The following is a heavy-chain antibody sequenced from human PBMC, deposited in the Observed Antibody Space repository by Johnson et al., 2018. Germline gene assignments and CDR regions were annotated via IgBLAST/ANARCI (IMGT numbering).Heavy chain of an antibody. Sequence: VQLVQSGGGLVQPGRSLRLSCTASGFIFGDYAMSWFRQAPGKGLEWVGFIRSKAYGGTTEYAASVKGRFTISRDDSKSIAYLQMNSLKTEDTAVYYCSRDRTEWLGIKSYYFYYMDVGQRDHGHRLL. CDR3: SRDRTEWLGIKSYYFYYMDV. J-gene: IGHJ6*03. CDR2: IRSKAYGGTT. CDR1: GFIFGDYA. V-gene: IGHV3-49*03. D-gene: IGHD3-3*01.